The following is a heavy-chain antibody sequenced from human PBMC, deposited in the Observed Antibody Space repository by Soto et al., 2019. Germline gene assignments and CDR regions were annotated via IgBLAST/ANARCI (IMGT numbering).Heavy chain of an antibody. V-gene: IGHV1-18*04. CDR3: ARAEESIVGATDQFDY. Sequence: QVQLVQSGAEVKKPGASVKVSCKASGYTFTSYGISWVRQAPGQGLEWMEWISAYNDNTNYAQKLKGRVTMTTDTSTSTAYMELRSLRSDDTAVYYCARAEESIVGATDQFDYWGQGTLVTVSS. D-gene: IGHD1-26*01. CDR2: ISAYNDNT. J-gene: IGHJ4*02. CDR1: GYTFTSYG.